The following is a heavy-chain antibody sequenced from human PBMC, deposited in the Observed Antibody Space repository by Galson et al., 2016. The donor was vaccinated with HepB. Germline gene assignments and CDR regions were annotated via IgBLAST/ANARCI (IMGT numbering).Heavy chain of an antibody. CDR2: IDWDDDK. D-gene: IGHD2-2*01. CDR3: ARPYCTSAGCYYDAFDI. CDR1: GFSLSTSAMS. J-gene: IGHJ3*02. Sequence: PALVKPTQTPTLTCNLSGFSLSTSAMSVSWIRQPPGKALEWVARIDWDDDKYYSTSLKSRLTISKDTSNNQVVLTMANMDSVDTATYYCARPYCTSAGCYYDAFDIWGQGTMVTVSS. V-gene: IGHV2-70*10.